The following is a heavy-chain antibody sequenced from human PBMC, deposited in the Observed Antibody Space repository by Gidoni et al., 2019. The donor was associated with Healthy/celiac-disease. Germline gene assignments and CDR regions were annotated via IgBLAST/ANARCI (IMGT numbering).Heavy chain of an antibody. CDR1: GYSFTSYW. Sequence: EVQLVQSGAEVKKPGESLRISCRGSGYSFTSYWISWVRQMPGKGLEWMGGVDPGDSYTNYSPSFQGHVTISADKSISTAYLQWSSLKASDTAMYYCARHKGGAAAGTGEDYWGQGTLVTVSS. J-gene: IGHJ4*02. D-gene: IGHD6-13*01. CDR2: VDPGDSYT. CDR3: ARHKGGAAAGTGEDY. V-gene: IGHV5-10-1*03.